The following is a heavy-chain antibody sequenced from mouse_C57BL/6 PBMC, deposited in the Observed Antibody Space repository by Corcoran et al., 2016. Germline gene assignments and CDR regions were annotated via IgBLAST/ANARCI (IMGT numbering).Heavy chain of an antibody. CDR3: ARASLGEAMDY. D-gene: IGHD6-1*01. CDR1: GYSFTSYY. CDR2: IYPGSGNT. Sequence: QVQLQQSGPELVKPGASVKISCKASGYSFTSYYIHWVKQRPGQGLEWIGWIYPGSGNTKYNEKFKGKATLTADTSSSTAYMQLSSLTSEDSAVYDCARASLGEAMDYWGQGTSVTVSS. V-gene: IGHV1-66*01. J-gene: IGHJ4*01.